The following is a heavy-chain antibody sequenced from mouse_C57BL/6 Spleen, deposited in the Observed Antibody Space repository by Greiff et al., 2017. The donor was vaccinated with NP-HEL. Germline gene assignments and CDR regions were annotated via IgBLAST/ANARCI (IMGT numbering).Heavy chain of an antibody. Sequence: EVQLQQSGPELVKPGASVKMSCKASGYTFTDYNMHWVKQSHGKSLEWIGYINPNNGGTSYNQKFKGKATLTVNKSSSTAYMELRRLPSEDSAVYYCAREGAGSSPYYAMEEGGQGTSGTVSS. V-gene: IGHV1-22*01. CDR1: GYTFTDYN. CDR3: AREGAGSSPYYAMEE. J-gene: IGHJ4*01. CDR2: INPNNGGT. D-gene: IGHD1-1*01.